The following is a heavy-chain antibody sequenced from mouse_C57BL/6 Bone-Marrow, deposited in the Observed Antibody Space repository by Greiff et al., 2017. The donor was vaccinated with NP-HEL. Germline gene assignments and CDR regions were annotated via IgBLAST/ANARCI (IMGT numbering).Heavy chain of an antibody. CDR3: ARESYGNYFDY. D-gene: IGHD2-1*01. V-gene: IGHV3-6*01. CDR2: ISYDGSN. Sequence: EVKLQESGPGLVKPSQSLSLTCSVTGYSITSGYYWNWIRQFPGNKLEWMGYISYDGSNNYNPSLKNRISITRDTSKNQFFLKLNSVTTEDTATYYCARESYGNYFDYWGQGTTLTVSS. J-gene: IGHJ2*01. CDR1: GYSITSGYY.